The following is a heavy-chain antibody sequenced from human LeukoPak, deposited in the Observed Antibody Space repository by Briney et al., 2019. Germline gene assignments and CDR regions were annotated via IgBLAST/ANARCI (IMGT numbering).Heavy chain of an antibody. D-gene: IGHD3-10*01. J-gene: IGHJ4*02. V-gene: IGHV1-18*01. CDR1: GYTFTSYG. CDR3: ARVGNSLSAGLLWFGEYLNDY. CDR2: ISAYNGNT. Sequence: GASVKVSCKASGYTFTSYGISWVRQAPGQGLEWMGWISAYNGNTNYAQKLQGRVTMTTDTSTSTAYMELRSLRSDDTAVYYCARVGNSLSAGLLWFGEYLNDYWGQGTLVTVSS.